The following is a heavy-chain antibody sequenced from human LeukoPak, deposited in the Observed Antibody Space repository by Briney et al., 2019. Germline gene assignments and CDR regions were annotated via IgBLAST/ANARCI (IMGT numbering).Heavy chain of an antibody. CDR3: ARERGYCSSTSCYEEGNWFDP. D-gene: IGHD2-2*01. CDR2: ISAYNGNT. J-gene: IGHJ5*02. V-gene: IGHV1-18*01. CDR1: GYSFTSYG. Sequence: ASVKVSCKASGYSFTSYGFSWVRQAPGQGLEWMAWISAYNGNTNYAQKFQGRVTITADESTSTAYMELSSLRSEDTAVYYCARERGYCSSTSCYEEGNWFDPWGQGTLVTVSS.